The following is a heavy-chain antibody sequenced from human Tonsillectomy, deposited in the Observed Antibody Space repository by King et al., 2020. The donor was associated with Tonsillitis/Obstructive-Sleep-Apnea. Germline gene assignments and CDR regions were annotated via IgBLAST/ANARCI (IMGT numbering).Heavy chain of an antibody. D-gene: IGHD3-3*01. CDR1: GFTFDDYA. CDR2: ISWNGATI. CDR3: AKDATRFLEWWGTHSVDY. Sequence: VQLVESGGGLVQPGRSLRLSCVASGFTFDDYAMHWVRQAPGKGLEWVSGISWNGATIGYADSVKGRFTVSRDNAKNSLYLQMNSLRAEDTAFYYCAKDATRFLEWWGTHSVDYWGQGTLVTVSS. J-gene: IGHJ4*02. V-gene: IGHV3-9*01.